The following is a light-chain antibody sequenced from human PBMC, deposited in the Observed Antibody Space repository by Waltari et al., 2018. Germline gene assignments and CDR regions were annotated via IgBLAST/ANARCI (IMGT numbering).Light chain of an antibody. J-gene: IGLJ3*02. CDR3: QTGGHGTWV. CDR1: SGHSSNI. Sequence: QLVVTQSPSASASLGASVKLTCTLSSGHSSNIIAWLQQQPEKGPRYLMKVNSDGSHSRGDWIPDRFSGSSAGAERDLTISRLQAEDEADYYCQTGGHGTWVFGGGTKLTVL. V-gene: IGLV4-69*01. CDR2: VNSDGSH.